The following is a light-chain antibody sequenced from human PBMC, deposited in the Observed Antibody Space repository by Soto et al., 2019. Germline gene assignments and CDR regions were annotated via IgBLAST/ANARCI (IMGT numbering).Light chain of an antibody. J-gene: IGLJ1*01. Sequence: QSVLTQPASVSGSPGQSITISCTGTSSDVGGYNYVSWYQQHPGKALKLMIYDVSNRPSGVSNRFSGSKSGNTASLTISVLQAEDEADYYCSSYTSSSTLGYVFGTGTKVTVL. CDR1: SSDVGGYNY. CDR3: SSYTSSSTLGYV. CDR2: DVS. V-gene: IGLV2-14*01.